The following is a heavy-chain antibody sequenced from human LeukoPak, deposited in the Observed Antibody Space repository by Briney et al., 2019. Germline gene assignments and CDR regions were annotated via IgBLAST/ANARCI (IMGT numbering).Heavy chain of an antibody. CDR3: ARGRRNYDYVWGSYRYTHFDY. V-gene: IGHV4-34*01. CDR1: GFTVSSNY. D-gene: IGHD3-16*02. CDR2: INHGGST. Sequence: GSLRLSCAASGFTVSSNYMSWIRQPPGKGLGWVGEINHGGSTNYNPSLKSRVTISVDTSKNQFSLKLSSVTAADTAVYYCARGRRNYDYVWGSYRYTHFDYWGQGTLVTVSS. J-gene: IGHJ4*02.